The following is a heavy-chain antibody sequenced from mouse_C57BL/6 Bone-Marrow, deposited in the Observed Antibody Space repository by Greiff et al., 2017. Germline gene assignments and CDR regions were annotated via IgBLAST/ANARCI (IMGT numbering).Heavy chain of an antibody. CDR2: ISSGGDSI. J-gene: IGHJ2*01. V-gene: IGHV5-9-1*02. Sequence: EVHLVESGEGLVKPGGSLKLSCAASGFTFSSYAMSWVRQTPEKRLEWVAYISSGGDSIYYADTVKGRFTISRDNARNTLYLQMSSLKSEDTAMYYCTITTAHYFDYWGQGTTRTVSS. D-gene: IGHD1-2*01. CDR3: TITTAHYFDY. CDR1: GFTFSSYA.